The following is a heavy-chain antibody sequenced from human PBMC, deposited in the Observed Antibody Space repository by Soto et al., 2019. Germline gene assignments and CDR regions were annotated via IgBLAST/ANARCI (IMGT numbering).Heavy chain of an antibody. D-gene: IGHD2-15*01. J-gene: IGHJ4*02. CDR3: GGGCSGGSCNPGAIDY. V-gene: IGHV1-18*04. CDR1: GYTFTSYG. CDR2: SSAYNGNT. Sequence: QVQLVQSGAEVKKPGASVKVSCKASGYTFTSYGISWVRQAPGQGLEWMGWSSAYNGNTNYAQKLQGRVTMTTDTATSTAYMELRSLRSDDTAVDYCGGGCSGGSCNPGAIDYWGQGTLVTVSS.